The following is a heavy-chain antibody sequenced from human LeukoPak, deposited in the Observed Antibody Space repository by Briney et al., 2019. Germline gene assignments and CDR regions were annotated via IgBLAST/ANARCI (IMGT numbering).Heavy chain of an antibody. CDR3: VRHVGWTTFDH. V-gene: IGHV4-59*08. D-gene: IGHD1-1*01. CDR2: ISYTGST. J-gene: IGHJ4*02. CDR1: GGSFLSYY. Sequence: SETLSLTGTVSGGSFLSYYRTWIRQPPGMGLEWVGYISYTGSTIYNSSLSSRVTISVDTANNRFSLNLHSVTAADTAVYYCVRHVGWTTFDHWGQGILVTVSS.